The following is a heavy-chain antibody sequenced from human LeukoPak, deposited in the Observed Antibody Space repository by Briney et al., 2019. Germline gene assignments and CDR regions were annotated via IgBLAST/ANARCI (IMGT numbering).Heavy chain of an antibody. Sequence: GGSLRLSCAASGFTFSRYWMTWVRQAPGKGLEWVANINQDGSEKDYVDSVKGRFTISRDNAKNSQYLQMNSLRAEDTAVYYCARDAEGVIPDWFDPWGQGTLVTVSS. CDR1: GFTFSRYW. D-gene: IGHD2-21*01. CDR2: INQDGSEK. V-gene: IGHV3-7*01. J-gene: IGHJ5*02. CDR3: ARDAEGVIPDWFDP.